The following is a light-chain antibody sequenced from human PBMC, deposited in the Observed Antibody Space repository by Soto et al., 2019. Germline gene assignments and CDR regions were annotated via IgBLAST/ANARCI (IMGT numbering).Light chain of an antibody. J-gene: IGKJ4*01. V-gene: IGKV3-11*01. CDR2: GAS. Sequence: EIVLTQSPATLSSSPGERATLSCRASQNIDTYLAWYQQKPGQAPRLLISGASTGATGVPATFSGSGSGTDFTLTISSLEPEDFAVYYCQQRNKWPPVTFGGGTKVDIK. CDR3: QQRNKWPPVT. CDR1: QNIDTY.